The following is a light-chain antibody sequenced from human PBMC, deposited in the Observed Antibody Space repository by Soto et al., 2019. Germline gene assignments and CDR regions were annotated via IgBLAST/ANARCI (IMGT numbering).Light chain of an antibody. Sequence: EIVMTQSPATLSVSPGGRATLSCRASQSISDTLAWCQQKPGQAPRLLIYSASRRATGFPGRFSGSGSGTDFTLTISSLQSEDLAVYYCQQYNNWPWTFGQGTKVEIK. J-gene: IGKJ1*01. CDR1: QSISDT. CDR2: SAS. V-gene: IGKV3-15*01. CDR3: QQYNNWPWT.